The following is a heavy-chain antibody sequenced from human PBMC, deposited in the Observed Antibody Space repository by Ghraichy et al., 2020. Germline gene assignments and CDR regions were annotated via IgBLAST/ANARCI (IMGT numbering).Heavy chain of an antibody. D-gene: IGHD1-1*01. CDR3: ARVGAGLERSDAFDF. Sequence: ASVKVSCKASGYTFTGNYIPWVRQAPGQGLEWMGRISPHSGATNYAQNFQGRVTMTRDTSITTTYMELGRLRADDTAVYYCARVGAGLERSDAFDFWGQGTMVTVSS. J-gene: IGHJ3*01. V-gene: IGHV1-2*06. CDR1: GYTFTGNY. CDR2: ISPHSGAT.